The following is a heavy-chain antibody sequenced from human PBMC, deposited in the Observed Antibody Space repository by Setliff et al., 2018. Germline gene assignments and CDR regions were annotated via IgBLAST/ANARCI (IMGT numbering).Heavy chain of an antibody. CDR3: AKVPITKVYFYMDV. J-gene: IGHJ6*03. CDR1: GGSISSYY. V-gene: IGHV4-59*08. D-gene: IGHD3-10*01. CDR2: IHNSGST. Sequence: PSETLSLTCSVSGGSISSYYWSWIRQPPGKGLEWIGNIHNSGSTDYNPSLKSRVTISVDTSKNQLSLKLSSVTAADTAVYYCAKVPITKVYFYMDVWGKGTTVTVSS.